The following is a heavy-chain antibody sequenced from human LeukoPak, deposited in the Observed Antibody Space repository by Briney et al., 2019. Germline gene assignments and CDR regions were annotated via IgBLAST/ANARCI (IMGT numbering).Heavy chain of an antibody. D-gene: IGHD3-10*01. CDR2: IDGSGHYI. J-gene: IGHJ4*02. Sequence: GGSLRLSCAASGFSFSTYAMTWVRQAPGRGLEWVSAIDGSGHYIFYRDSVQGRFTTSRDNSRATLFLQMNSLTAEDSAVYYCAKNFGPGNAFYDYWGQGVLVTVSS. CDR1: GFSFSTYA. V-gene: IGHV3-23*01. CDR3: AKNFGPGNAFYDY.